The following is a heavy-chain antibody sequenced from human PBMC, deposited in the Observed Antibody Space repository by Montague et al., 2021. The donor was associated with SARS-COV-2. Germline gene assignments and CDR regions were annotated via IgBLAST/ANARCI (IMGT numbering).Heavy chain of an antibody. J-gene: IGHJ5*02. CDR1: GASISTGIYY. Sequence: TLSLTCTVSGASISTGIYYWSWIRQPAGKGLEWIGRIRTTGHTDYNSSLGSRVFMSVDTSTNQFSLSLTSVTAADTAVYFCARFGSGTLEFDPWGQGTLVTVSS. CDR2: IRTTGHT. CDR3: ARFGSGTLEFDP. V-gene: IGHV4-61*02. D-gene: IGHD1-26*01.